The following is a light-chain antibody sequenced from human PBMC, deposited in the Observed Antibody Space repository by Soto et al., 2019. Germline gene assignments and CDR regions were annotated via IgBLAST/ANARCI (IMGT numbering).Light chain of an antibody. J-gene: IGLJ1*01. Sequence: QSVLTQPPSASATPGQRVTISCSGSNSNIGTNTVNWYQQLPGTAPRLLIYTNNQRPSGVPQRFSGSKTGTSASLAIGGLQSEDGADYYCAAWDDSLGAYVFGTG. CDR3: AAWDDSLGAYV. CDR1: NSNIGTNT. V-gene: IGLV1-44*01. CDR2: TNN.